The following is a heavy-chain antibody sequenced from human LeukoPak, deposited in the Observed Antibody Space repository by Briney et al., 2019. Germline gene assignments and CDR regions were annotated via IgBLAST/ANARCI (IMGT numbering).Heavy chain of an antibody. Sequence: GGSLRLSCAASGFTFDDYAMHWVRQAPGKGLEWVSGISWNIGSIGYADSVKGRFTISRDNAKNSLYLQMNSLRAEDTAVYYCARDYGWLQLDAFDIWGQGTMVTVSS. CDR2: ISWNIGSI. J-gene: IGHJ3*02. D-gene: IGHD5-24*01. V-gene: IGHV3-9*01. CDR3: ARDYGWLQLDAFDI. CDR1: GFTFDDYA.